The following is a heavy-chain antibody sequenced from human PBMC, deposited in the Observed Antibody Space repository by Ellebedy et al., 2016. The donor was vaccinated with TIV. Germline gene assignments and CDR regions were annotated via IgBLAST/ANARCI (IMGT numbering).Heavy chain of an antibody. J-gene: IGHJ4*02. CDR3: ARQGERPFDY. CDR1: GYSFTNFW. D-gene: IGHD1-1*01. CDR2: IYPGDSNT. Sequence: KVSCKGSGYSFTNFWIGWVRQMPGKGLEWVGIIYPGDSNTRYSPSFQGQVTISTDKSISTAYLQWSSLKASDTAMYYCARQGERPFDYWGQGTLVTVSS. V-gene: IGHV5-51*01.